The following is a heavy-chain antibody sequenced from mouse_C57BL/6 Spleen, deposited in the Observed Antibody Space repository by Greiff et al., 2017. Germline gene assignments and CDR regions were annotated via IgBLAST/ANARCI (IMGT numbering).Heavy chain of an antibody. V-gene: IGHV1-80*01. J-gene: IGHJ1*03. CDR3: ARSDDYDVGYWYFDV. Sequence: QVQLQQSGAELVKPGASVKISCKASGYAFSSYWMNWVKQRPGKGLEWIGQIYPGDGDTNYNGKFKGKATLTADKSSSTAYMQLSSLTSEDSAVYFCARSDDYDVGYWYFDVWGTGTTVTVSS. D-gene: IGHD2-4*01. CDR2: IYPGDGDT. CDR1: GYAFSSYW.